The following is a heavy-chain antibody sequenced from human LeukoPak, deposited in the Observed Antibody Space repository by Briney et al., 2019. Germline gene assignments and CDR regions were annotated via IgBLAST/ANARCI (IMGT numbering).Heavy chain of an antibody. D-gene: IGHD6-19*01. CDR1: GYTSTGYY. V-gene: IGHV1-2*06. J-gene: IGHJ3*02. Sequence: ASVKVSCKASGYTSTGYYMHWVRQAPGQGLERMGRINPNSGGTNYAQKFQGRVTMTRDTSISTAYMELSRLRSDDTAVYYCARDSSGWYLGAFDIWGQGTMVTVSS. CDR2: INPNSGGT. CDR3: ARDSSGWYLGAFDI.